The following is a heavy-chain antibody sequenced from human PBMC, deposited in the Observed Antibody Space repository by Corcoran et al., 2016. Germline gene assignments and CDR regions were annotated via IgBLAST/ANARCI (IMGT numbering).Heavy chain of an antibody. Sequence: QVQLVESGGGVVQPGRSLRLSCAASGFTFSSYGMHWVRQAPGKGLEWVAVISYDGSNKYYADSVKGRFTISRDNSKNTLYLQMNSLRAEDTAVYYCAKDIAIAARVYYYYGMDVWGQGTTVTVSS. D-gene: IGHD6-6*01. CDR2: ISYDGSNK. CDR1: GFTFSSYG. CDR3: AKDIAIAARVYYYYGMDV. V-gene: IGHV3-30*18. J-gene: IGHJ6*02.